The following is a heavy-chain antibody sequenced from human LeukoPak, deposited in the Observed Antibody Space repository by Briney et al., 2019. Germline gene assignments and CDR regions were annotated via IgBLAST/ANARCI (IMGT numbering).Heavy chain of an antibody. D-gene: IGHD5-12*01. CDR1: GYTFTGYY. CDR3: ARGGDSGYDLAT. V-gene: IGHV1-2*02. Sequence: GESLKISCQGSGYTFTGYYMHWVRQAPGQGLEWMGWINPNSGGTNYAQKFQGRVTMTRDTSISTAYMELSRLRSDDTAVYYCARGGDSGYDLATWGQGTLVTVSS. CDR2: INPNSGGT. J-gene: IGHJ4*02.